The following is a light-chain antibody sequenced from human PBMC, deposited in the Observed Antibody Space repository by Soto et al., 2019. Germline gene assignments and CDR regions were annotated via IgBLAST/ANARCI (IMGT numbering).Light chain of an antibody. J-gene: IGKJ1*01. V-gene: IGKV1-5*03. Sequence: QMTQSPSTLSASVGDRVTITCRASQSISSWLAWYQQKPGKAPKLLIYKASSLESGVPSRFRGSGAGTEFTLTISSLQPDDFATYYCQQYNSYWTFGQGTKVEIK. CDR3: QQYNSYWT. CDR1: QSISSW. CDR2: KAS.